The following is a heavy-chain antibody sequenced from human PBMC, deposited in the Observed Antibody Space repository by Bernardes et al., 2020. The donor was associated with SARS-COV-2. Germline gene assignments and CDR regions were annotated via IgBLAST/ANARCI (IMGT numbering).Heavy chain of an antibody. CDR3: ARTVAKYGALYYFDS. Sequence: SETLSLTCTVAGDSTSRITNVNYFWGWIRLSPGKGLQWIGSVFHTGNTYYNPSLTGRVTISVDTSKNQFSLRLSSVTAADTALYFWARTVAKYGALYYFDSWGQGTLVTVSS. V-gene: IGHV4-39*07. CDR1: GDSTSRITNVNYF. D-gene: IGHD2-8*01. CDR2: VFHTGNT. J-gene: IGHJ4*02.